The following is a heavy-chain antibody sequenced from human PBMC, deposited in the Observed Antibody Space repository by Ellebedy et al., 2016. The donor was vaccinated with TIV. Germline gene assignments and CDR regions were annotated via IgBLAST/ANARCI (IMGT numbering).Heavy chain of an antibody. CDR3: ARDLYYYDSSEPLADY. Sequence: AASVKVSCKATGGTFSSYAIRWVRQAPGQGLEWMGWISAYNGNTNYAQKLQGRVTMTTDTSTSTAYMELRSLRSDDTAVYYCARDLYYYDSSEPLADYWGQGTLVTVSS. V-gene: IGHV1-18*01. CDR2: ISAYNGNT. CDR1: GGTFSSYA. D-gene: IGHD3-22*01. J-gene: IGHJ4*02.